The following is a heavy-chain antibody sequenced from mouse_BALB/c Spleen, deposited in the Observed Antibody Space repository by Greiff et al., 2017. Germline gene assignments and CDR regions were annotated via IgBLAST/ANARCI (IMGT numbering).Heavy chain of an antibody. CDR2: IYPGNVNT. D-gene: IGHD1-1*01. CDR1: GYTFTSYY. J-gene: IGHJ3*01. CDR3: ARGGTTVVDWFAY. Sequence: VQLPQSGPELVKPGASVRISCKASGYTFTSYYIHWVKQRPGQGLEWIGWIYPGNVNTKYNEKFKGKATLTADKSSSTAYMQLSSLTSEDSAVYFCARGGTTVVDWFAYWGQGTLVTVSA. V-gene: IGHV1S56*01.